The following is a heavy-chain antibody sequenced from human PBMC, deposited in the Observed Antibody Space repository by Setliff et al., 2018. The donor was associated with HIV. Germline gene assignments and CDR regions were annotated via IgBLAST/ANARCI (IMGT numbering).Heavy chain of an antibody. Sequence: GESLKISCKGSGYSFTSYWIDWVRQMPGKGLEWMGVIYPGDSDTTYSPSFQGQVTISADESTDTAYLQWSSLKASDTAMYYCARRPSGYFAFDIWGQGTMVTVSS. CDR2: IYPGDSDT. CDR1: GYSFTSYW. D-gene: IGHD3-22*01. V-gene: IGHV5-51*01. J-gene: IGHJ3*02. CDR3: ARRPSGYFAFDI.